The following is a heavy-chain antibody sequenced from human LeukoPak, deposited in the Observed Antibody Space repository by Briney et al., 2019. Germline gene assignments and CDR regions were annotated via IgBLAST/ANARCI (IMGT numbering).Heavy chain of an antibody. V-gene: IGHV4-34*01. CDR1: GGSFSGYY. Sequence: SETLSLTCAVYGGSFSGYYWSWIRHPPGKGREWIGEINHSGSTNYNPSLKSRVTISVGASKNQFSLKLSSVTAADTAVYYCARGRVTFYYWGQGTLVTVSS. D-gene: IGHD2-21*02. CDR2: INHSGST. J-gene: IGHJ4*02. CDR3: ARGRVTFYY.